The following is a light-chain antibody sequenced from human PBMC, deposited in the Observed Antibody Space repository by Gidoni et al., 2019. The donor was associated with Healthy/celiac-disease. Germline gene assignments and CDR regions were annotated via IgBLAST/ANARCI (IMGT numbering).Light chain of an antibody. CDR2: DAS. CDR1: QSVSSS. V-gene: IGKV3-11*01. Sequence: EIVLTQSPATLSLSPGERATLSCRASQSVSSSLAWYQQKPGQAPRLLIYDASNRATGIPARFSGSGSGTDFTLTISSLEPEDFAVYYCQQRSNWRGLTFGGGTKVEIK. J-gene: IGKJ4*01. CDR3: QQRSNWRGLT.